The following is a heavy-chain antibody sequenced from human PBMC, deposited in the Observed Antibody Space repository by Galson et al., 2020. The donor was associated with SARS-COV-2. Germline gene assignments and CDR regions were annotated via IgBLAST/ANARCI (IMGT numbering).Heavy chain of an antibody. D-gene: IGHD2-2*01. CDR3: ATGYAYCSSTGCPPGSDY. CDR1: GYTLTELS. J-gene: IGHJ4*02. Sequence: ASVKVSCKVSGYTLTELSMHWVRQAPGKGLEWMGGFDPEDGETIYAQKFQGRVTMTEDTSTDTAYMELSSLRSEDTAVYYCATGYAYCSSTGCPPGSDYWGQGTLVTVSS. CDR2: FDPEDGET. V-gene: IGHV1-24*01.